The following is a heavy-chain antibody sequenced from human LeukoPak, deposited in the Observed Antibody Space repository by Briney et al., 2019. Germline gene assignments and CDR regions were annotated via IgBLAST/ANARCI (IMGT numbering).Heavy chain of an antibody. J-gene: IGHJ4*02. D-gene: IGHD5-18*01. CDR3: ARDWGTAMATEAFDY. Sequence: GGSLRLSCAASGFTVSSKYMSWVRQAPGKGLEWVSVIYSGGSTYYADSVKGRFTISRDNAKNSLYLQMNSLRAEDTAVYYCARDWGTAMATEAFDYWGQGTLVTVSS. V-gene: IGHV3-53*01. CDR2: IYSGGST. CDR1: GFTVSSKY.